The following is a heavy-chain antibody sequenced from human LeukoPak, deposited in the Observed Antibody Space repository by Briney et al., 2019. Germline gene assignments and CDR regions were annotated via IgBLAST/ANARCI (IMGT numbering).Heavy chain of an antibody. J-gene: IGHJ4*02. CDR3: LRDLNWSLDQ. Sequence: GGSLRLSCAASGFTFSNYMMHWVRQAPGKGLVWVSRIKSDGITITYADSVKGRFTISRDNAKNTLYLQMDSLRAEDTAVYYCLRDLNWSLDQWGQGTLVTVSS. CDR1: GFTFSNYM. CDR2: IKSDGITI. D-gene: IGHD1-20*01. V-gene: IGHV3-74*01.